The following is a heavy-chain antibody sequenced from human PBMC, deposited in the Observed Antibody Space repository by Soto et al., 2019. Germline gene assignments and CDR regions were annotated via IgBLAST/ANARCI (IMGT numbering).Heavy chain of an antibody. CDR3: SRVRKYSGSYCRVTVAFDI. CDR2: ISAYNGNT. J-gene: IGHJ3*02. V-gene: IGHV1-18*01. CDR1: GYTFTSYG. D-gene: IGHD1-26*01. Sequence: GASVKVSCKASGYTFTSYGISWVRQAPGQGLEWMGWISAYNGNTNYAQKLKGRVTMTTDTSTSTAYMELRSLRSDDTAVYYCSRVRKYSGSYCRVTVAFDIWGQGTMVTVSS.